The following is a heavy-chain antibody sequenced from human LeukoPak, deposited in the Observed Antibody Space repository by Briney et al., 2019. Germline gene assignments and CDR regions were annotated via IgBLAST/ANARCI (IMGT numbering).Heavy chain of an antibody. CDR2: ISGSGGST. V-gene: IGHV3-23*01. Sequence: GGSLRLSCAASGFTFSSCAMSWVRQAPGKGLEWVSAISGSGGSTYYADSVKGRFTISRDNSKNTLYLQMNSLRAEDTAVYYCAKDRQVLRYFDWYNDYWGRGTLVTVSS. CDR3: AKDRQVLRYFDWYNDY. D-gene: IGHD3-9*01. CDR1: GFTFSSCA. J-gene: IGHJ4*02.